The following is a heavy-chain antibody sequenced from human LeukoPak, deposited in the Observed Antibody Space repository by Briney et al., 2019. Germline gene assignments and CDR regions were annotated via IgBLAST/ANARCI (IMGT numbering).Heavy chain of an antibody. CDR1: GFTFSSYA. J-gene: IGHJ3*02. Sequence: GGSLRLSCAASGFTFSSYAMSWVRQAPGKGLEWVSGISRSVDNTYFADSVKGRFTISRDNSKNTLYLQMNSLRAEDTALYYCAKLGYSGSFYARGGAFDIWGQGTMVTVSP. CDR3: AKLGYSGSFYARGGAFDI. D-gene: IGHD1-26*01. CDR2: ISRSVDNT. V-gene: IGHV3-23*01.